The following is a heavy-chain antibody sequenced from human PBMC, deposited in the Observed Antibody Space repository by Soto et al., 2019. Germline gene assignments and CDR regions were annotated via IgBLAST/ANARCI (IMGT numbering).Heavy chain of an antibody. Sequence: GGSLRLSCAASGFTFSSYSMNWVRQAPGKGLEWVSYISSSSSTIYYADSVKGRFTISRDNAKNSLYLQMNSLRAEDTAVYYCAREDSSYSGYVYYYYYYMDVWGKGTTVTVSS. CDR3: AREDSSYSGYVYYYYYYMDV. V-gene: IGHV3-48*01. J-gene: IGHJ6*03. D-gene: IGHD5-12*01. CDR2: ISSSSSTI. CDR1: GFTFSSYS.